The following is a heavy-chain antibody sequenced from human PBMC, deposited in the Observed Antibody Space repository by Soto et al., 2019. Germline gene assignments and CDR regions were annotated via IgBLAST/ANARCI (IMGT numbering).Heavy chain of an antibody. CDR3: ARYGTTVTANFDY. D-gene: IGHD4-17*01. Sequence: GGSLRLSCAASGFTFVNYAMSWVRQAPGKGLEWVSSIGGSGGGTYYPDSVKGRFTISRDNSKNTLYLQMNSLRAEDTAVYYCARYGTTVTANFDYWGQGTLVTVSS. V-gene: IGHV3-23*01. J-gene: IGHJ4*02. CDR2: IGGSGGGT. CDR1: GFTFVNYA.